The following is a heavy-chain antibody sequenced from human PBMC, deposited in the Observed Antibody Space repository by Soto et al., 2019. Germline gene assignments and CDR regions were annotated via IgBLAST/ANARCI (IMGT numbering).Heavy chain of an antibody. J-gene: IGHJ4*02. CDR2: ISLSGTNI. CDR1: GFTFSSYS. V-gene: IGHV3-48*01. CDR3: ARGGAAAGTTFDY. Sequence: EVQLVESGGGLRQPGGSLRLSCAASGFTFSSYSMNWVRQAPGKRLEWISYISLSGTNIHYADSVQGRFTISRDNAKYSLYLQMDSLRAEDTAVYYCARGGAAAGTTFDYWGQGNLVTVSS. D-gene: IGHD6-13*01.